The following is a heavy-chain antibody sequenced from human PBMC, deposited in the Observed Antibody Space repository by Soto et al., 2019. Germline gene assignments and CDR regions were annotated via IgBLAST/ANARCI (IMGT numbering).Heavy chain of an antibody. J-gene: IGHJ4*02. D-gene: IGHD4-17*01. CDR2: IVSSGGVT. Sequence: EVQLLESGGGLVQPGGSLRLSCAASGITFSNYAMYWVRLAPGKGLEWVSTIVSSGGVTYYAGSVKGRFTISRDNSKSTVYLQMVSLGAEDTAVYFCASTFTLRYGDPSGFDYWGQGTLVAVSS. CDR1: GITFSNYA. CDR3: ASTFTLRYGDPSGFDY. V-gene: IGHV3-23*01.